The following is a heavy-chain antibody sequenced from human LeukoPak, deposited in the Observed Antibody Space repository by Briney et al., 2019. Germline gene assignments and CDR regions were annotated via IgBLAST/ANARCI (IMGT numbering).Heavy chain of an antibody. D-gene: IGHD3-16*01. CDR1: GYTFTSYY. Sequence: ASVKVSCKASGYTFTSYYMHWVRQAPGQGLEWMGIINPSGGSTSYAQKFQGRVTMTRDMSTSTVYMELSSLRSEDTAVYYCARENRYYDYVWGSCAFDYWGQGTLVTVSS. CDR2: INPSGGST. J-gene: IGHJ4*02. V-gene: IGHV1-46*01. CDR3: ARENRYYDYVWGSCAFDY.